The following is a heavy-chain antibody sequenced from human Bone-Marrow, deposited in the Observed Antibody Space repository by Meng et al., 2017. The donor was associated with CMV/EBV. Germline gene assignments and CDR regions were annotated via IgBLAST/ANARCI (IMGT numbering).Heavy chain of an antibody. D-gene: IGHD6-6*01. CDR2: IYYSGST. V-gene: IGHV4-39*07. CDR3: ARDEQLVNSVYYYYYGMDV. Sequence: SETLSLTCTVSGGSISNTGYYWGWIRQPPGKGLESIGSIYYSGSTYYNPSLKSRVTISVDTSKNQFFLKLSSVTAADTAVYYCARDEQLVNSVYYYYYGMDVWGQGTTVTVSS. J-gene: IGHJ6*02. CDR1: GGSISNTGYY.